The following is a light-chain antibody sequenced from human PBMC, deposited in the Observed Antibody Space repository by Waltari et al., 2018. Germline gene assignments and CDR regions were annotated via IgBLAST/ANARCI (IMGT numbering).Light chain of an antibody. CDR3: STWDYSLSAQV. Sequence: QSALTQEPSVSGTMGQKVTLSCTGNTNSVGTSAVGWYQQISHGAPKSVMFGNSLPSGIPDRFSGSQSGTTASLTISGLQPEDEADYYCSTWDYSLSAQVFGGGTKLTVL. V-gene: IGLV1-44*01. J-gene: IGLJ3*02. CDR1: TNSVGTSA. CDR2: GNS.